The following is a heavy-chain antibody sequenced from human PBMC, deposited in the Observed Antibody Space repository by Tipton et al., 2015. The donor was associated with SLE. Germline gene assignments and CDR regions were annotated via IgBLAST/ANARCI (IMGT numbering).Heavy chain of an antibody. J-gene: IGHJ3*02. CDR2: IYTSGST. CDR1: GGSISSYY. CDR3: ARIPRGSESAFDI. D-gene: IGHD5-12*01. Sequence: TLSLTCTVSGGSISSYYWSWIRQPAGKGLEWIGYIYTSGSTNYNPSLKSRVTISVDTSKNQFSLKLSSVTAADTAVYYCARIPRGSESAFDIWGQGTMVTVSS. V-gene: IGHV4-4*09.